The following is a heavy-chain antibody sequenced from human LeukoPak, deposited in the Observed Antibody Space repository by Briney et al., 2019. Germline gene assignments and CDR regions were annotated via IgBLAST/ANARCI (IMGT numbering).Heavy chain of an antibody. V-gene: IGHV1-69*06. CDR1: GGTFSSYA. CDR2: IIPIFGTA. J-gene: IGHJ4*02. D-gene: IGHD6-19*01. CDR3: ARVYSSGWYSNPLHFDY. Sequence: SVTVSCKASGGTFSSYAISWVRQAPGQGLEWMGRIIPIFGTANYAQKFQGRVTITADKSTSTAYMELSSLRSEDRAVYYCARVYSSGWYSNPLHFDYWGQGTLVTVSS.